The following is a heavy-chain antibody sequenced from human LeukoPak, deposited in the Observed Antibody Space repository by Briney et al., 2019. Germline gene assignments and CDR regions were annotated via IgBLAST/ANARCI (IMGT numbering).Heavy chain of an antibody. CDR3: ARLNWGEYYFDY. J-gene: IGHJ4*02. CDR1: GYTFTSYG. D-gene: IGHD7-27*01. CDR2: ISAYNGNT. Sequence: ASVKVSCKASGYTFTSYGISWVRQAPGQGLEWMGWISAYNGNTNYAQKLQGRVTMTTDKSTSTAYMELRSLRSDDTAVYYCARLNWGEYYFDYWGQGTLVTVSS. V-gene: IGHV1-18*04.